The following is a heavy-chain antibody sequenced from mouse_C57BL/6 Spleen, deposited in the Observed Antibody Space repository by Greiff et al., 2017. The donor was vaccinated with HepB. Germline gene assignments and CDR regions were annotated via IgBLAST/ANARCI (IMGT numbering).Heavy chain of an antibody. Sequence: VHVKQSGPELVKPGASVKISCKASGYSFTGYYMNWVKQSPEKSLEWIGEINPSTGGTTYNQKFKAKATLTVDKSSSTAYMQLKSLTSEDSAVYYCARGGYYGNPHAMDYWGQGTSVTVSS. J-gene: IGHJ4*01. CDR1: GYSFTGYY. CDR3: ARGGYYGNPHAMDY. D-gene: IGHD2-1*01. CDR2: INPSTGGT. V-gene: IGHV1-42*01.